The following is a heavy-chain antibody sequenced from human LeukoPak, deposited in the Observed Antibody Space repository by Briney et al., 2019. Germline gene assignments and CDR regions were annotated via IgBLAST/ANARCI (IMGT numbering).Heavy chain of an antibody. D-gene: IGHD3-10*01. CDR3: ARARGYYYYMDV. CDR1: GYSISSGYY. V-gene: IGHV4-38-2*01. Sequence: PSETLSLTCVVSGYSISSGYYWAWIRQPPGKGLELIGSIYHSGSTNYNPSLKSRVTISVDTSKNQFSLNLNSVTAADTAVYYCARARGYYYYMDVWGKGTTATVSS. CDR2: IYHSGST. J-gene: IGHJ6*03.